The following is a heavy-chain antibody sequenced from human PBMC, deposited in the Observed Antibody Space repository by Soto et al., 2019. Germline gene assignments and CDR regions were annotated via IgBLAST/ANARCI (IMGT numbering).Heavy chain of an antibody. D-gene: IGHD3-9*01. CDR1: GYTFTSYY. J-gene: IGHJ6*02. CDR3: ARDYYDILTGYYTERGLYGMDV. Sequence: ASVKVSCKASGYTFTSYYMHWVRQAQEQGLEWMGIINPSGGSTSYAQKFQGRVTMTRDTSTSTVYMELSSLRSEDTAVYYCARDYYDILTGYYTERGLYGMDVWGQGTTVTVS. V-gene: IGHV1-46*01. CDR2: INPSGGST.